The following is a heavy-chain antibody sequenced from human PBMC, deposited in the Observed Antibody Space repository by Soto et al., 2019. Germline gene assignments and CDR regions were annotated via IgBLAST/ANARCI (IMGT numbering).Heavy chain of an antibody. CDR2: IYSSGST. J-gene: IGHJ4*02. V-gene: IGHV4-59*08. CDR1: SGSISSYY. D-gene: IGHD6-13*01. Sequence: ETLSLTCTVSSGSISSYYWSWIRQPPGKGLEWIGYIYSSGSTNYNPSLKSRVTISVDTSKNQFSLKVSSVTAADTAVYYCARHSGSSWSFFDSWGQGTLVTVSS. CDR3: ARHSGSSWSFFDS.